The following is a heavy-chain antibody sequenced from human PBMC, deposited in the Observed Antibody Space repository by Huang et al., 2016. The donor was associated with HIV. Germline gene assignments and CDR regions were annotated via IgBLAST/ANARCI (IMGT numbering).Heavy chain of an antibody. J-gene: IGHJ4*02. CDR2: ISYSWIT. CDR1: GGSISGHH. V-gene: IGHV4-59*11. Sequence: QVHLLESGPGLVKPSETLSLTCSVSGGSISGHHWSWVRQPPGKGLEWIASISYSWITNYHPSLKSRVTMSLDTSKDHFSVNLTSGTGADTAVYFWARDGAYSFDSTAYYRDHWGQGTLVTVAS. D-gene: IGHD3-9*01. CDR3: ARDGAYSFDSTAYYRDH.